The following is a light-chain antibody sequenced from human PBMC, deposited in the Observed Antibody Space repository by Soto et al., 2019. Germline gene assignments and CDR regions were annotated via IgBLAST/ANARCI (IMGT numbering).Light chain of an antibody. Sequence: QSVLTQPPSASGTPVQRVTISCSGRSYNIGSYYVYWYQQLPGTAPKLLIYRNNQRPSGVPDRFSGSKSGTSASLAISGLRSEDEADYYCAAWDDSLSVHNYVFGTGTKVTVL. CDR2: RNN. CDR1: SYNIGSYY. V-gene: IGLV1-47*01. CDR3: AAWDDSLSVHNYV. J-gene: IGLJ1*01.